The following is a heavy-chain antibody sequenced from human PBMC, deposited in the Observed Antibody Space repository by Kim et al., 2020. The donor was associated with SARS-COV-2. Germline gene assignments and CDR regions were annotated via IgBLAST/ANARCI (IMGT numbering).Heavy chain of an antibody. Sequence: ASVKVSRKASGYTFTSYGISWVRQAPGQGLEWMGWISAYNGNINYAQKLQGRVTMTTDTSTSTAYMELRSLRSDDTAVYYCARVTVRDETGTGNYYYYGMGVWGQGTTVTVSS. D-gene: IGHD1-7*01. CDR3: ARVTVRDETGTGNYYYYGMGV. J-gene: IGHJ6*02. V-gene: IGHV1-18*04. CDR2: ISAYNGNI. CDR1: GYTFTSYG.